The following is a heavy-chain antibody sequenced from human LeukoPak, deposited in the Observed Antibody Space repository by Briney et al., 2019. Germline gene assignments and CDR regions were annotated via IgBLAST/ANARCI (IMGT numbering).Heavy chain of an antibody. CDR3: ARDYYDSSGYRDY. J-gene: IGHJ4*02. CDR2: INPNSGGT. Sequence: EASVKVSCKASGYTFTGYYMHWVRQAPGQGLEWMGRINPNSGGTNYAQKFQGRVTMTRDTSISTAYMELSRLRSDDTAVYYCARDYYDSSGYRDYWGQGTLVTVSS. V-gene: IGHV1-2*06. CDR1: GYTFTGYY. D-gene: IGHD3-22*01.